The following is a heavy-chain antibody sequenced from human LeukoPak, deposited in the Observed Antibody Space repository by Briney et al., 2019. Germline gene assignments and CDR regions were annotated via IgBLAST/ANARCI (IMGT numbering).Heavy chain of an antibody. J-gene: IGHJ5*02. V-gene: IGHV4-31*03. CDR1: GGSISRGGYY. Sequence: PSETLSLTCTVSGGSISRGGYYWSWIRQHPGKGLEWIGYIYYSGTTYYNPSLQSRVSISVDMSENQFSLQLSSVTAADTAVYYCARVKDYGDYWFDPWGQGTLVTVSS. D-gene: IGHD4-17*01. CDR2: IYYSGTT. CDR3: ARVKDYGDYWFDP.